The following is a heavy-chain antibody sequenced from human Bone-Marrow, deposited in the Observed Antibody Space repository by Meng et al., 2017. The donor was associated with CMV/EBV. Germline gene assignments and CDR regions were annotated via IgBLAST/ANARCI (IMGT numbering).Heavy chain of an antibody. CDR2: IYWNDDK. D-gene: IGHD3-3*01. Sequence: SGPTLVKPTQTLTLTCTFSGFSLITSGVGVGWIRQPPGKALEWLALIYWNDDKRYSPSLKSRLTITKDTSKNQVVLTMTNMDPVDTATYYCATARQGPPHDFWLGMDVWGQGTTVTVSS. CDR1: GFSLITSGVG. V-gene: IGHV2-5*01. CDR3: ATARQGPPHDFWLGMDV. J-gene: IGHJ6*02.